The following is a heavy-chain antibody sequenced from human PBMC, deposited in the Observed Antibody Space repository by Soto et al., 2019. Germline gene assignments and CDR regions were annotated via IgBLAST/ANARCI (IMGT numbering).Heavy chain of an antibody. Sequence: QVQLQESGPGLVKPSQTLSLTCTVSGGSISSGGYYWSWIRQHPGKGLEWIGYIYYSGSTYYNPFPQGRVNHSVDPSKNPVPLKLSSVTAADTAVYYCAREPSIWGQGTLVTVSS. CDR2: IYYSGST. V-gene: IGHV4-31*03. CDR1: GGSISSGGYY. J-gene: IGHJ4*02. CDR3: AREPSI.